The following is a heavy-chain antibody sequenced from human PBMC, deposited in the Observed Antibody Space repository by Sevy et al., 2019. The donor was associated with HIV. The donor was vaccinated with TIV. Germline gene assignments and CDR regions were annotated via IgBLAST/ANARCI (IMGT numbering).Heavy chain of an antibody. D-gene: IGHD3-3*02. CDR1: GYTFSDYW. CDR3: ARDSEHRPFFDSFDV. J-gene: IGHJ3*01. V-gene: IGHV1-2*02. CDR2: INPKTRGT. Sequence: DTVKVSCKSSGYTFSDYWMHWVRQAPGQGLERMTWINPKTRGTGYAQQFQGRVTTTRDTSISTVYLELISLRSDDTAVYYCARDSEHRPFFDSFDVWGLGTLVLVSS.